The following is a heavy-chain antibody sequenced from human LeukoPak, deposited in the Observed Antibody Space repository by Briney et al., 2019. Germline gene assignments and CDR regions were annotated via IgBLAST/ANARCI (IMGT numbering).Heavy chain of an antibody. CDR1: GFTFSSYA. D-gene: IGHD3-22*01. CDR2: ISGSGGST. CDR3: AKVRDYYYDSSGLDY. V-gene: IGHV3-23*01. Sequence: PGGSLRLSCAASGFTFSSYAMSWVRQAPGKGLEWVSAISGSGGSTYYADSVKGRFTISRDNSKNTLYLQMNSLRAEDTAVYNCAKVRDYYYDSSGLDYWGQGTLVTVSS. J-gene: IGHJ4*02.